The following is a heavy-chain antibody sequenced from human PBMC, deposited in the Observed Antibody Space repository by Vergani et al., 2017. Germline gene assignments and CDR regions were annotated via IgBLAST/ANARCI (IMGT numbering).Heavy chain of an antibody. CDR3: AKDRPARNYGDLLHGAFDI. Sequence: SSNWWSWVRQPPAKGLEGIGEIYHSGSTNDNPPRQSRVTISVDKSKNQFSLKLSSVTAADTAVYYCAKDRPARNYGDLLHGAFDIWGQGTMVTVSS. J-gene: IGHJ3*02. V-gene: IGHV4-4*02. CDR1: SSNW. CDR2: IYHSGST. D-gene: IGHD4-17*01.